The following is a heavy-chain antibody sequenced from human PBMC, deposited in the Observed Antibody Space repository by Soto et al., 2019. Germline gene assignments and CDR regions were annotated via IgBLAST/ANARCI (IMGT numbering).Heavy chain of an antibody. CDR3: ARGLGYRYGHHPNDY. D-gene: IGHD5-18*01. V-gene: IGHV4-34*01. Sequence: SETLSLTCAVYGGSFSGYYWSWIRQPPGKGLEWIGEINHSGSTNYNPSLKSRVTISVDTSKNQFSLKLRSVTAADTAVYYCARGLGYRYGHHPNDYWGQGTLVTVSS. CDR1: GGSFSGYY. CDR2: INHSGST. J-gene: IGHJ4*02.